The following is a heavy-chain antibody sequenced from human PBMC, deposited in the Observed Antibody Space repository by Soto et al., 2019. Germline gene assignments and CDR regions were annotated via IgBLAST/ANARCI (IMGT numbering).Heavy chain of an antibody. CDR1: GYTFTSYG. J-gene: IGHJ4*02. D-gene: IGHD3-16*02. V-gene: IGHV1-18*01. CDR2: ISAYNGNT. CDR3: ARGNYDYIWGSYRYTDFDY. Sequence: GASVKVSCKASGYTFTSYGISWVRQAPGQGLEWMGWISAYNGNTNYAQKLQGRVTMTTDTSTSTAYMELRSLRSDDTAVYYCARGNYDYIWGSYRYTDFDYCGQGTLVTVSS.